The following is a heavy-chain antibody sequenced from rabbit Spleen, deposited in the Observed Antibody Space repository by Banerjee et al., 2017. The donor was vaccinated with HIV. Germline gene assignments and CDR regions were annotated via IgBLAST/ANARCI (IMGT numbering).Heavy chain of an antibody. D-gene: IGHD1-1*01. CDR3: VRGASSSGYYSL. V-gene: IGHV1S40*01. CDR1: GFSFSSGYY. J-gene: IGHJ4*01. CDR2: INSGSGFT. Sequence: QSLEESGGDLVKPGASLTLTCTASGFSFSSGYYMCWVRQAPGKGLEWIACINSGSGFTYYASWAKGRFTISKTSSTTVTLQMSSLTAADTATYFCVRGASSSGYYSLWGPGTLVTVS.